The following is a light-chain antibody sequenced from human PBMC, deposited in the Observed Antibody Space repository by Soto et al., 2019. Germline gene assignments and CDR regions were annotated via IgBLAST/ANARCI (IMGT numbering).Light chain of an antibody. J-gene: IGLJ1*01. CDR3: SSYTSSSTLDV. CDR1: SSDVVCYNY. V-gene: IGLV2-14*01. Sequence: QSVLTQPASVSGSPGQSITISSTGTSSDVVCYNYVSWYQQHPGKAPKLMIYEVSNRPSGVSNRFSGSKSGNTASLTISGLQAEDEADYYCSSYTSSSTLDVFGTGTKVTVL. CDR2: EVS.